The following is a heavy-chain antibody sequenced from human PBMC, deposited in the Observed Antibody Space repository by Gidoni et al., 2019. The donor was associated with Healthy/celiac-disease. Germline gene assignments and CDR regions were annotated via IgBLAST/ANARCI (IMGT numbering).Heavy chain of an antibody. V-gene: IGHV6-1*01. CDR2: TYYRSKWDN. J-gene: IGHJ5*02. CDR1: GDRVSSNSAA. CDR3: ARGAGYGSGSYLVSWFDP. Sequence: QVQLQQSGPGLVKPSQTLSLTCALSGDRVSSNSAAWNWIRQSPSRGLEWLGRTYYRSKWDNDYAVSVKSRITINPDTSKNQFSLQLNSVTPEDTAVYYCARGAGYGSGSYLVSWFDPWGQGTLVTVSS. D-gene: IGHD3-10*01.